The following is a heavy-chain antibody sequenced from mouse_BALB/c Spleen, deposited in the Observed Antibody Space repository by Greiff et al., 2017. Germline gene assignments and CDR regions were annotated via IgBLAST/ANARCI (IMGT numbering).Heavy chain of an antibody. V-gene: IGHV5-6*01. CDR2: ISSGGSYT. CDR1: GFTFSSYG. Sequence: EVKLVESGGDLVKPGGSLKLSCAASGFTFSSYGMSWVRQTPDKRLEWVATISSGGSYTYYPDSVKGRFTISRDNAKNTLYLQMSSLKSEDTAMYCCARHDDYDAWFAYWGQGTLVTVSA. D-gene: IGHD2-4*01. J-gene: IGHJ3*01. CDR3: ARHDDYDAWFAY.